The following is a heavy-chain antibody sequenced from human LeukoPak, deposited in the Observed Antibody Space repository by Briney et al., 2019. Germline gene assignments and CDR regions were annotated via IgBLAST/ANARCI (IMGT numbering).Heavy chain of an antibody. Sequence: SETLSLTCTVSGGSISSSSYYWGWIRQPPGKGLEWIGSIYYSGNTYYNPSLKSRVTISVDTSKNQFSLKLSSVTAADTAVYYCARHATTVRQTNWFDPWGQGTLVTVSS. CDR1: GGSISSSSYY. V-gene: IGHV4-39*01. CDR2: IYYSGNT. D-gene: IGHD4-11*01. J-gene: IGHJ5*02. CDR3: ARHATTVRQTNWFDP.